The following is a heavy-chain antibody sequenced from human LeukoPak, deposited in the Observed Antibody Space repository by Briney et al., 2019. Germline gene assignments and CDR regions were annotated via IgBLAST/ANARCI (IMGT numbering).Heavy chain of an antibody. V-gene: IGHV3-30-3*01. Sequence: PGGSLRLSCAASGFTFSSYAMHWVRQAPGKGLEWVAVISYDGSNKYYPDSVKGRFTISRDNSKNTLYLQMNSLRAEDTAVYYCARDRDLDVWGQGTTVTVSS. CDR3: ARDRDLDV. CDR2: ISYDGSNK. CDR1: GFTFSSYA. J-gene: IGHJ6*02.